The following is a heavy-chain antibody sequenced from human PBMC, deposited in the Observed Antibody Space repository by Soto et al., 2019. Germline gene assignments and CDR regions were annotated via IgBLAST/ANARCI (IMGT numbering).Heavy chain of an antibody. CDR3: ARGRRYSYGPLNFDY. D-gene: IGHD5-18*01. J-gene: IGHJ4*02. V-gene: IGHV4-34*01. CDR2: INHSGST. Sequence: QVQLQQWGAGLLKPSETLSLTCAVYGGSFSGYYWSWIRQPPGKGREWIGEINHSGSTNYNPSLKSRVTISVDTSKNQFSLKLSSVTAADTAVYYCARGRRYSYGPLNFDYWGQGTLVTVSS. CDR1: GGSFSGYY.